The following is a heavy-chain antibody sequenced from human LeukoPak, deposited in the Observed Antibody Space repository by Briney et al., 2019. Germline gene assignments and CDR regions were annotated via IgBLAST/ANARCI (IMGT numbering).Heavy chain of an antibody. V-gene: IGHV3-74*01. CDR1: GFTFSSYW. J-gene: IGHJ4*02. D-gene: IGHD3-16*01. Sequence: GGSLRLSCAASGFTFSSYWMHWVRQAPGRGLVWVSRISSDGSSTIYADSVKGRFTISRDNAKNTLYLQMNSLRAEDTAVYYCARDWGGYGPTSHDYWGRGTLVTVSS. CDR2: ISSDGSST. CDR3: ARDWGGYGPTSHDY.